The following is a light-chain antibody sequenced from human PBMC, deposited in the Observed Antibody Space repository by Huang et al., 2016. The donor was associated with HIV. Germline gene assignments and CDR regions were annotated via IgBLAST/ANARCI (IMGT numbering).Light chain of an antibody. CDR3: QQYNTFWT. V-gene: IGKV1-5*03. CDR2: KSS. Sequence: DIQMTQSPSILSASVGDRVTITCRASQSASTWLAWYQQKPGHPPKRLIYKSSTLESGVPSWFSGNGSGTEFTLTISSLQPDDFATYYCQQYNTFWTFGQGTKV. CDR1: QSASTW. J-gene: IGKJ1*01.